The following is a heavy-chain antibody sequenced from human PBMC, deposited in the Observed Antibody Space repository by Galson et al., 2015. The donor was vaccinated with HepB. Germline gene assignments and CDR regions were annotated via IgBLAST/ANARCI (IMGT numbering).Heavy chain of an antibody. Sequence: QSGAEVKKPGESLKISCKGSGYSFTNYWIGWVRQMPGKGLEWMGIIYIGDSDTRYSPSFQGQVTISADKSISTAYLQWSSLKASDTAIYYRMRPLDCSSTGCYGRFDPWGQGTLVTVSS. CDR1: GYSFTNYW. CDR3: MRPLDCSSTGCYGRFDP. CDR2: IYIGDSDT. J-gene: IGHJ5*02. D-gene: IGHD2-2*01. V-gene: IGHV5-51*01.